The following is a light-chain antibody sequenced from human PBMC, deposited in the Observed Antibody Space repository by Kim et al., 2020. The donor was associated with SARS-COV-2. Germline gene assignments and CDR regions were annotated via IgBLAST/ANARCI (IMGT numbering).Light chain of an antibody. Sequence: DVQVTQSPSSLSASVRDRVTITCRASQSIRNYLNWYQQKPGKAPKVLISAASSLQGGVPSRFSGSGSGTDFTLTISSLQPEDSATYYCQQSYSTPYTFGQGTKLEI. J-gene: IGKJ2*01. CDR2: AAS. CDR1: QSIRNY. V-gene: IGKV1-39*01. CDR3: QQSYSTPYT.